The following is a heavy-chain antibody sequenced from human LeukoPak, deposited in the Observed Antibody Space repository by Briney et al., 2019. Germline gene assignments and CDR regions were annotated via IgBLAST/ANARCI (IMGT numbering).Heavy chain of an antibody. CDR3: ARGAQYQLPLDY. J-gene: IGHJ4*02. Sequence: KASETLSLTCAVYGGSFSGYYWSWFRQPPGKGLEWIGEINHSGSTNYNPSLKSRVTISVDTSMNQFSLKLSSVTAADTAVYYCARGAQYQLPLDYWGQGTLVTVSS. CDR1: GGSFSGYY. CDR2: INHSGST. D-gene: IGHD2-2*01. V-gene: IGHV4-34*01.